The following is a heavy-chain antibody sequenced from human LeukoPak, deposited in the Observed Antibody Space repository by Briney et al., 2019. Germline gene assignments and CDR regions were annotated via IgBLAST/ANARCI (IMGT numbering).Heavy chain of an antibody. CDR2: IYYSGST. V-gene: IGHV4-59*12. CDR1: GGSISSYY. D-gene: IGHD3-10*01. Sequence: SETLSLTCTVSGGSISSYYWSWIRQPPGKGLEWIGYIYYSGSTNYNPSLKSRVTISVDTSKNQFSLKLSSVTAADTAVYYCARLRVRGVIRTPFDYWGQGTLVTVSS. CDR3: ARLRVRGVIRTPFDY. J-gene: IGHJ4*02.